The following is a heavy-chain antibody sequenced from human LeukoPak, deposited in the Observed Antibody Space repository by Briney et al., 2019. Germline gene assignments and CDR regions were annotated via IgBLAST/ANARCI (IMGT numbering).Heavy chain of an antibody. CDR1: GFTFSSNA. Sequence: GGSLRLSCAGSGFTFSSNALSWVRQAPGKGLEWVSAISTSGGNTYYADSVRGRFTISRDNSKNTLYLQMNTLRVEDTAVYYCATTKQARRYFDYWGQGTLVTVSS. CDR2: ISTSGGNT. J-gene: IGHJ4*02. V-gene: IGHV3-23*01. D-gene: IGHD1-1*01. CDR3: ATTKQARRYFDY.